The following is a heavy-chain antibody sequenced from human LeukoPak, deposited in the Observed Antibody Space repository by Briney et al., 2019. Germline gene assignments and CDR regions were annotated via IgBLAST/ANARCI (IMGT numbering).Heavy chain of an antibody. CDR2: ISSSSSYI. J-gene: IGHJ4*02. V-gene: IGHV3-21*01. CDR3: AREIIADSGSYYDDY. D-gene: IGHD1-26*01. CDR1: GFTFSSYS. Sequence: GGSLRLSCAASGFTFSSYSMTWVRQAPGKGLEWVSSISSSSSYIYYADSVKGRFTISRDNAKNSLYLQMNSLRAEDTAVYYCAREIIADSGSYYDDYWGQGTLVTVSS.